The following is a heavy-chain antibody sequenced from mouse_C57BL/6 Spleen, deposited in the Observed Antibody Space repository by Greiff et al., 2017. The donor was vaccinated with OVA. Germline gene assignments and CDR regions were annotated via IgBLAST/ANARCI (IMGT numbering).Heavy chain of an antibody. CDR3: AREGYYYGSSYDDY. CDR2: IYPGDGDT. Sequence: VKLVESGPELVKPGASVKISCKASGYAFSSSWMNWVKQRPGKGLEWIGRIYPGDGDTNYNGKFKGKATLTADKSSSTAYMQLSSLTSEDSAVYFCAREGYYYGSSYDDYWGQGTTLTVSS. J-gene: IGHJ2*01. V-gene: IGHV1-82*01. CDR1: GYAFSSSW. D-gene: IGHD1-1*01.